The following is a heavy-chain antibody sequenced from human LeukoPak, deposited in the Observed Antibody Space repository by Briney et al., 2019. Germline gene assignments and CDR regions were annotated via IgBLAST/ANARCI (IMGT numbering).Heavy chain of an antibody. J-gene: IGHJ5*02. Sequence: ASVKVSCKASGYTFTGYYMHWVRQAPGQGLEWMGWINPNSGGTNYAQKFQGRVTMTRDTSISTAYMELSRLRSDDTAVYYCARDGLPPDAAMVINWFDPWGQGTLVTVSS. V-gene: IGHV1-2*02. CDR1: GYTFTGYY. CDR2: INPNSGGT. D-gene: IGHD5-18*01. CDR3: ARDGLPPDAAMVINWFDP.